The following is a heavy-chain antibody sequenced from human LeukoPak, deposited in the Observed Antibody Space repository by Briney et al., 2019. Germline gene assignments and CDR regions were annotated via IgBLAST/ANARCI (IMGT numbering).Heavy chain of an antibody. CDR2: INHSGST. J-gene: IGHJ4*02. CDR3: ARASNYYDSSGYYYPTGTFDY. D-gene: IGHD3-22*01. Sequence: SETLSLTCTVSGGSISSSSYYWSWIRQPPGKGLEWIGEINHSGSTNYNPSLKSRVTISVDTSKNQFSLKLSSVTAADTAVYYCARASNYYDSSGYYYPTGTFDYWGQGTLVTVSS. V-gene: IGHV4-39*07. CDR1: GGSISSSSYY.